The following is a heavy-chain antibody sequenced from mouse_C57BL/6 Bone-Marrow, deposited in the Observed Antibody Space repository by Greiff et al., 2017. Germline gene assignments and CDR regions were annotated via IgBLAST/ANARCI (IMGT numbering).Heavy chain of an antibody. D-gene: IGHD2-1*01. CDR3: ARREIYYGSFAY. V-gene: IGHV1-63*01. J-gene: IGHJ3*01. CDR2: IYPGGGYT. CDR1: GYTFTNYW. Sequence: VKLMESGAELVRPGTSVKMSCKASGYTFTNYWIGWAKQRPGHGLEWIGDIYPGGGYTNYNEKFKGKATLTADKSSSTAYMQFSSLTSEDSAIYYCARREIYYGSFAYWGQGTLVTVSA.